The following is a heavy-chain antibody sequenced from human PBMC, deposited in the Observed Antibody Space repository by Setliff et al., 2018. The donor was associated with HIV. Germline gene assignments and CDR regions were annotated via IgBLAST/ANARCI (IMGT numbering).Heavy chain of an antibody. CDR2: INPSGGGT. V-gene: IGHV1-46*01. CDR1: GYTFTNYY. D-gene: IGHD3-10*01. Sequence: ASVKVSCKASGYTFTNYYMNWVRQAPGQGLEWMGIINPSGGGTTYAKNFRGRVTLTRDTSTSTAYMELRNLRSDDTAVYYCARAPKRVYYYGSGTYLHDAFDIWGQGTMVTVSS. CDR3: ARAPKRVYYYGSGTYLHDAFDI. J-gene: IGHJ3*02.